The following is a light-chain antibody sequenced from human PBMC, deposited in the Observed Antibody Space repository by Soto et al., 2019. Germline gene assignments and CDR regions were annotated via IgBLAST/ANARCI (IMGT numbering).Light chain of an antibody. CDR2: AAS. CDR1: QGISSY. J-gene: IGKJ1*01. CDR3: QQYNSYS. V-gene: IGKV1-8*01. Sequence: AIPVTPAPSSIFAFTGDRVTLTCLASQGISSYLAWYQQKPGKAPKLLIYAASTLQSGVPSRFSGSGSGTEFTLTISSLQPDDFATYYCQQYNSYSFGQGTKVDIK.